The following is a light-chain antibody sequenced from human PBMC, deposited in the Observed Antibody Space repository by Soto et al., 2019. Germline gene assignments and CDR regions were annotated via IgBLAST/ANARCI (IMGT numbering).Light chain of an antibody. CDR1: QNIETW. CDR3: QQYNSEPLT. Sequence: DIQMTQSPSALSGSVGDRVTITCRASQNIETWFAWYQQAPGKDPKLLIYAASTSKTEVPSRFSGSGSGTQFTLTTGSLQPDDYATYYCQQYNSEPLTLGQGTKVQI. CDR2: AAS. V-gene: IGKV1-5*01. J-gene: IGKJ1*01.